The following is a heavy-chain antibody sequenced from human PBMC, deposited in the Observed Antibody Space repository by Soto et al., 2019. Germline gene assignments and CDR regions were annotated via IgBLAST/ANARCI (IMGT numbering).Heavy chain of an antibody. J-gene: IGHJ3*02. D-gene: IGHD2-2*01. CDR1: GFTFSNSW. Sequence: EVQLVESGGGLVQPGGSLRLSCAASGFTFSNSWMSWVRQAPGKGLEWVANIKQDGIGKYYVDSVKGRFTISRDNARNSLYLQMNGLRAEDTAVYYCASDAFNLPEPVASDAFDIWGKGTMVSVSS. CDR2: IKQDGIGK. V-gene: IGHV3-7*01. CDR3: ASDAFNLPEPVASDAFDI.